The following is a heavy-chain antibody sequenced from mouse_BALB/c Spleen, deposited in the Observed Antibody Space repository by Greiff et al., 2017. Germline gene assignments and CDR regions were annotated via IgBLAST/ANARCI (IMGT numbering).Heavy chain of an antibody. Sequence: QVQLQQSGAELVRPGTSVKISCKASGYTFTNYWLGWVKQRPGHGLEWIGDIYPGGGYTNYNEKFKGKATLTADTSSSTAYMQLSSLTSEDSAVYFCARSDYGSSLVDYWGQGTTLTVSS. J-gene: IGHJ2*01. CDR3: ARSDYGSSLVDY. D-gene: IGHD1-1*01. CDR1: GYTFTNYW. CDR2: IYPGGGYT. V-gene: IGHV1-63*02.